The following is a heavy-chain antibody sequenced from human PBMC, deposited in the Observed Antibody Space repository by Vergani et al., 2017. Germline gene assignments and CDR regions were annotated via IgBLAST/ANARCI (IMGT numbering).Heavy chain of an antibody. CDR3: ARVNTSGWFEDY. J-gene: IGHJ4*02. CDR2: ISWDGGST. Sequence: EVQLLESGGGLVQPGGSLRLSCAASGFTFSSYAMSWVRQAPGKGLEWVSLISWDGGSTYYADSVKGRFTISRDNSKNSLYLQMDKLRPEDTAFYYCARVNTSGWFEDYWGQGTLVTVSS. V-gene: IGHV3-23*01. D-gene: IGHD6-19*01. CDR1: GFTFSSYA.